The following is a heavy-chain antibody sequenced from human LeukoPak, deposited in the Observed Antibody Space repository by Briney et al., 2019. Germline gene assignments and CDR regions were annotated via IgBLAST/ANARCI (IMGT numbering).Heavy chain of an antibody. CDR3: ARHAGGISATGTRPFDY. D-gene: IGHD6-13*01. J-gene: IGHJ4*02. CDR1: GTSISSSNSYR. V-gene: IGHV4-39*01. CDR2: IYYSGST. Sequence: SETLSLTCMVFGTSISSSNSYRWSWVRQPAGKGLEWIGSIYYSGSTYYNPSLKSRVTMSVDTSKNQFSLKLSSVTAADTAVYYCARHAGGISATGTRPFDYWGQGTLVTVSS.